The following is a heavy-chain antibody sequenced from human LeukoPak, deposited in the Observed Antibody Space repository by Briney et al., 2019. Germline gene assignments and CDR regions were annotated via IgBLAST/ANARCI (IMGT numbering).Heavy chain of an antibody. CDR2: IIPIFCTA. J-gene: IGHJ6*02. Sequence: SVKVSCKASGGTFISYAISWVRQAPGQGLECMGGIIPIFCTANYAQKFQGRVTITADESTSTAYMELSSLSSEDTAVYYCARPYHRLWFGELDYYYYGMDVWGQGTTVTVYS. CDR3: ARPYHRLWFGELDYYYYGMDV. V-gene: IGHV1-69*13. CDR1: GGTFISYA. D-gene: IGHD3-10*01.